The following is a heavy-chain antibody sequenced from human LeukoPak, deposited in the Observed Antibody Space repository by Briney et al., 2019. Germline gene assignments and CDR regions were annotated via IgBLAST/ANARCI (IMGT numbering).Heavy chain of an antibody. CDR2: FTNDGSRT. CDR3: ARASPYSSSSRFSRPTFDL. CDR1: GFTFSSHW. D-gene: IGHD6-6*01. J-gene: IGHJ2*01. Sequence: GGSLRLSCAASGFTFSSHWMHWVRQAPGKGLVWVSRFTNDGSRTNYADSVKGRFTVSRDNTKNTLYLQMNSLRAEDTAVYYCARASPYSSSSRFSRPTFDLWGRGTLVTVSS. V-gene: IGHV3-74*01.